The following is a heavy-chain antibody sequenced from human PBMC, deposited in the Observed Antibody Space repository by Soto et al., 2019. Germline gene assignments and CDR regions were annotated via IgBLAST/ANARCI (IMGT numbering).Heavy chain of an antibody. Sequence: SETLSLTCTVSGGSISSDYWRWILQPPWKGLEWIGYIYYSGSTNYNPSLKSRVTISVDTSKNQFSLKLSSVTAADTAVYYCACLWYYESWSGFPMVFWHIATPITVS. CDR1: GGSISSDY. CDR2: IYYSGST. V-gene: IGHV4-59*01. CDR3: ACLWYYESWSGFPMVF. J-gene: IGHJ6*04. D-gene: IGHD3-3*01.